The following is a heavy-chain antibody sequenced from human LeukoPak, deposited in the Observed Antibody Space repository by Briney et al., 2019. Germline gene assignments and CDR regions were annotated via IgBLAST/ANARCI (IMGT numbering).Heavy chain of an antibody. D-gene: IGHD2-8*01. CDR1: GYTFTSYA. J-gene: IGHJ4*02. CDR3: ARETGKWDFDY. Sequence: ASVKVSCKASGYTFTSYAMHWVRQAPGQRLEWMGWINAGNGNTKYSQKFQGRVTITRDTSASTVYMELSSLRSEDTAVYYCARETGKWDFDYWGQGTLVTVSS. V-gene: IGHV1-3*01. CDR2: INAGNGNT.